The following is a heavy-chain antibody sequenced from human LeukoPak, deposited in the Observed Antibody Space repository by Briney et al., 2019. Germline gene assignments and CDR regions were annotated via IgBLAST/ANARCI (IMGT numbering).Heavy chain of an antibody. CDR1: GGTFSSYA. D-gene: IGHD3-10*01. Sequence: SVKVSCKASGGTFSSYAISWVRQAPGQGLEWMGGIIPIFGTANYAQKFQGRVTITRNTSISTAYMELSSLRSEDTAVYYCAAATNYGSGSYRFDYWGQGTLVTVSS. CDR3: AAATNYGSGSYRFDY. V-gene: IGHV1-69*05. CDR2: IIPIFGTA. J-gene: IGHJ4*02.